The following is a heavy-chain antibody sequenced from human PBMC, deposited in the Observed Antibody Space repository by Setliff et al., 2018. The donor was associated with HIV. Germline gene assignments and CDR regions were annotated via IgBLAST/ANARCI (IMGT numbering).Heavy chain of an antibody. V-gene: IGHV7-4-1*02. CDR1: GYSFTTYS. CDR2: IHTSTGKP. J-gene: IGHJ4*02. D-gene: IGHD3-22*01. Sequence: ASVKVSCKASGYSFTTYSINWLRQAPGQGPEWLGWIHTSTGKPTYVRDFTGRFVFSLDTSVNTAFLQISDRKTEDTAVYYCARNSPFPPSSGAHFDFWGPGTLVTVSS. CDR3: ARNSPFPPSSGAHFDF.